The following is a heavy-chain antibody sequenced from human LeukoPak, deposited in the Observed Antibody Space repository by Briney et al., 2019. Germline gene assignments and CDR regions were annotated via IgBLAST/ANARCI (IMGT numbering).Heavy chain of an antibody. CDR2: ISGSGGST. V-gene: IGHV3-23*01. D-gene: IGHD4/OR15-4a*01. CDR3: ARRAGAYSHPYDY. J-gene: IGHJ4*02. Sequence: GGSLRLSCAASGFTFSSYAMSWVRLAPGKGLEWVSAISGSGGSTYYADSVKGRFTISRDNSKNTLYLQMNSLRAEDTAVYYCARRAGAYSHPYDYWGQGTLVTVSS. CDR1: GFTFSSYA.